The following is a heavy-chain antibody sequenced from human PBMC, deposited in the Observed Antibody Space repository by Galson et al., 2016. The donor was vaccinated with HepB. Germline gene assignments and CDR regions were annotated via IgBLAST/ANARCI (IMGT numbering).Heavy chain of an antibody. D-gene: IGHD4/OR15-4a*01. Sequence: LSLTCTVSGDSISSGGYYWSWIRQHPAKGLEYIGNIYYSGNTYYNPSLKSRITISIDASKNQFSLKLSSGTAADTAVYYCAKGGCFLRWGQGTLVTVSA. CDR3: AKGGCFLR. CDR1: GDSISSGGYY. J-gene: IGHJ4*02. CDR2: IYYSGNT. V-gene: IGHV4-31*03.